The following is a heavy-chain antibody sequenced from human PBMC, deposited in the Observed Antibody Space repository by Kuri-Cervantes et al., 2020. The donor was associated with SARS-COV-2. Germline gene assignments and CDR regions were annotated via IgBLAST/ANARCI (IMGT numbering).Heavy chain of an antibody. Sequence: GESLKISCAASGFTFSSYWMHWARQAPGKGLEWVSAISGSGGSTYYADSVKGRFTISRDNSKNTLYLQMNSLRAEDTAVYYCAKDAGYSSSWYVGGSIWFDPWGQGTLVTVSS. CDR1: GFTFSSYW. CDR2: ISGSGGST. V-gene: IGHV3-23*01. J-gene: IGHJ5*02. CDR3: AKDAGYSSSWYVGGSIWFDP. D-gene: IGHD6-13*01.